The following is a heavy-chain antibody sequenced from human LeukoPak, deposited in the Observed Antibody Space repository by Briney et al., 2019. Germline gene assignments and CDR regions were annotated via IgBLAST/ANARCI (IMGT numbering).Heavy chain of an antibody. V-gene: IGHV3-21*01. CDR2: ISSSSSYI. D-gene: IGHD1-26*01. J-gene: IGHJ5*02. CDR1: GFTFSSYS. Sequence: PGGSLRLSCAAFGFTFSSYSMNWVRQAPGKGLEWVSSISSSSSYIYYADSVKGRFTISRDNAKNSLYLQMNSLRAEDTAVYYCARDLIVGGTAILGSWGQGTLVTVSS. CDR3: ARDLIVGGTAILGS.